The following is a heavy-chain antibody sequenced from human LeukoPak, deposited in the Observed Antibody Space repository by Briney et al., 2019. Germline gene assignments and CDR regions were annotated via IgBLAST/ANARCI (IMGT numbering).Heavy chain of an antibody. CDR1: GFTFSSYE. D-gene: IGHD1-26*01. Sequence: PGGSLRLSCAASGFTFSSYELNWVRQAPGKGLEWVSSISSSSSYIYYADSVKGRFTISRDNAKNSLYLQMNSLRAEDTAVYYCARDREGSGSYVDYWGQGTLVTVSS. CDR2: ISSSSSYI. CDR3: ARDREGSGSYVDY. V-gene: IGHV3-21*01. J-gene: IGHJ4*02.